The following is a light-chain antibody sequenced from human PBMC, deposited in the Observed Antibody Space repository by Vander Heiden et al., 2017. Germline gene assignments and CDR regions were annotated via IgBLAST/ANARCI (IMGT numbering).Light chain of an antibody. J-gene: IGLJ2*01. CDR1: SSDVGGYKY. Sequence: QSALTQPPSASGPPGQPATVSCTGTSSDVGGYKYVSWYHQHPANAPKLLIYEVTTRPSGVPDRFSGSKSGNTASLTVSGLQAEDEADYYCISYAGSNNLVFGGGTKLTVL. CDR3: ISYAGSNNLV. CDR2: EVT. V-gene: IGLV2-8*01.